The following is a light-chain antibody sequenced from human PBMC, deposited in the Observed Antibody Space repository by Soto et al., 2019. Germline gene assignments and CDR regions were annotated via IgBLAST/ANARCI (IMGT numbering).Light chain of an antibody. CDR2: EVT. J-gene: IGLJ1*01. V-gene: IGLV2-14*01. CDR1: SSDIGAYNY. CDR3: SSYSSAIAFV. Sequence: QSALTQPASVSGSRGQSITISCTGTSSDIGAYNYVSWYQQHPGKAPKLMIYEVTNRPSGISNRFSGSRSGNTASLSISGLQAEDEADYYCSSYSSAIAFVFGTGTKLTVL.